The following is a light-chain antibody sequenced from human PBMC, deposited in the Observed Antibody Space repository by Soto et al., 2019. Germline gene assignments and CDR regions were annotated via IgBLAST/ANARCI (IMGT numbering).Light chain of an antibody. V-gene: IGKV3-20*01. CDR1: QSLTTNF. Sequence: ETVLTQSPDTLSLSPGERATLSCRASQSLTTNFLAWYQQKPGQAPRLVIYGASTRATGIPDRFSGSGSGTDFTLTISRLEPKDFAVYYCQQYGSSPTTFGQGTKVDIK. CDR2: GAS. CDR3: QQYGSSPTT. J-gene: IGKJ1*01.